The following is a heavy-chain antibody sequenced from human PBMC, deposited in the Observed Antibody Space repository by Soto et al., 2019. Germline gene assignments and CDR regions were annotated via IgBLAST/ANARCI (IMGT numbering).Heavy chain of an antibody. V-gene: IGHV4-39*01. Sequence: LSLTCSVSGGSISSFTYYWGWIRQPPGKGLEWIGTVYYNENTYYHPSLKSRVTITVDTAKNQFSLNLRSVTAADTAMYFCARRERYYGSQGWFYPWRPGTLVTVSS. J-gene: IGHJ5*02. D-gene: IGHD3-10*01. CDR3: ARRERYYGSQGWFYP. CDR2: VYYNENT. CDR1: GGSISSFTYY.